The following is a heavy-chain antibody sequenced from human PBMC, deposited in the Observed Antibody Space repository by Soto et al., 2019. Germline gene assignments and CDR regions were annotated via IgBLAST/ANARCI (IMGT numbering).Heavy chain of an antibody. CDR3: ARDELFYGCTNGVCHFDY. CDR2: ISSSSSYI. Sequence: GGSLRLSCAASGFTFSSYSMNWVRQAPGKGLEWVSSISSSSSYIYYADSVKGRFTISRDNAKNSLYLQMNSLRAEDTAVYYCARDELFYGCTNGVCHFDYWGQGTLVTVSS. D-gene: IGHD2-8*01. CDR1: GFTFSSYS. J-gene: IGHJ4*02. V-gene: IGHV3-21*01.